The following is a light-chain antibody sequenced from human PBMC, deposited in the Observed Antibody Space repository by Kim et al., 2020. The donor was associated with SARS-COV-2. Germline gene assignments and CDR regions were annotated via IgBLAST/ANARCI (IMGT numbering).Light chain of an antibody. CDR1: QDIANS. Sequence: ASIGARVTITCRASQDIANSLAWYQQKPGKVPQVLIYAAATLQSGVPSRFSGSGSGTEFTLTIGSLQTGDVATYYCQKYNSAPWTFGPGTKVDIK. CDR2: AAA. CDR3: QKYNSAPWT. V-gene: IGKV1-27*01. J-gene: IGKJ1*01.